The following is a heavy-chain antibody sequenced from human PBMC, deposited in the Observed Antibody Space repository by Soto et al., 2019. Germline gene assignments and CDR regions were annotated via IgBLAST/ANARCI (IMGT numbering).Heavy chain of an antibody. CDR2: IGTAGDT. J-gene: IGHJ6*04. V-gene: IGHV3-13*01. CDR3: ARVWGLVPRNYYYYGMDV. D-gene: IGHD2-21*01. Sequence: GGSLRLSCAASGFTFSSYDMHWVRQATGKGLEWVSAIGTAGDTYYPGSVKGRFTISRENAKNSLYLQMNSLRAEDTAVYYCARVWGLVPRNYYYYGMDVWGKGTTVTVSS. CDR1: GFTFSSYD.